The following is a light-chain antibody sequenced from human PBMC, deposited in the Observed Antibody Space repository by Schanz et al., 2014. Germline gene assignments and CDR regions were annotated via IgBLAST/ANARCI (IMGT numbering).Light chain of an antibody. Sequence: QSALTQPASVSGSPGQSITISCTGSSSDVGSHNLVSWYQQPPGKAPRVMVYEATKRPSGVSNRFSGSKSGNTASLTISGLQAEDEADYHCSSHTAITTAVVFGGGTKVTVL. J-gene: IGLJ2*01. V-gene: IGLV2-14*02. CDR1: SSDVGSHNL. CDR3: SSHTAITTAVV. CDR2: EAT.